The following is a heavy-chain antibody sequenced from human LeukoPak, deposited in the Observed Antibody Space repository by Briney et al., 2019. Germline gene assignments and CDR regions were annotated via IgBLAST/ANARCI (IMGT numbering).Heavy chain of an antibody. CDR3: ARARTMYSSGWYQVVNFDY. V-gene: IGHV3-21*01. Sequence: GGSLRLSCAASGFTFSNYGMNWVRQAPGKGLEWVSSISSGSSYIYYADSVRGRFTISRDNAKNSLYLQMNSLRAEDTAVYYCARARTMYSSGWYQVVNFDYWGQGTLVTVSS. CDR1: GFTFSNYG. CDR2: ISSGSSYI. J-gene: IGHJ4*02. D-gene: IGHD6-19*01.